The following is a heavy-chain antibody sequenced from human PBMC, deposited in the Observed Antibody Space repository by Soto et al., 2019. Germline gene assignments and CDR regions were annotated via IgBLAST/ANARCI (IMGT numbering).Heavy chain of an antibody. J-gene: IGHJ6*02. CDR3: ARQTTVLRFLEPHYGMDV. CDR1: GYSFTSYL. V-gene: IGHV5-51*01. D-gene: IGHD3-3*01. Sequence: PGESLKISCKGSGYSFTSYLIGWVRQMPGKGLEWMGIIYPGDSDTRYSPSFQGQVTISADKSISTAYLQWSSLKASDTAMYYCARQTTVLRFLEPHYGMDVWGQGTTVTVSS. CDR2: IYPGDSDT.